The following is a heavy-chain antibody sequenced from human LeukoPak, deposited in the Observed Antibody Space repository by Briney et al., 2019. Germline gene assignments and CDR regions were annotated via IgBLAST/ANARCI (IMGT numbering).Heavy chain of an antibody. CDR2: IYYSGST. J-gene: IGHJ4*02. Sequence: PSETLSLTCTVSGGSISSSSYYWGWIRQTPGKGLEWIGSIYYSGSTYYNQSLKRRVTISVDTSKNQFSLKLSSVTAADTAVYYCARAFQLGSYSSSFDYWGQGTLVTVSS. CDR1: GGSISSSSYY. V-gene: IGHV4-39*01. CDR3: ARAFQLGSYSSSFDY. D-gene: IGHD6-13*01.